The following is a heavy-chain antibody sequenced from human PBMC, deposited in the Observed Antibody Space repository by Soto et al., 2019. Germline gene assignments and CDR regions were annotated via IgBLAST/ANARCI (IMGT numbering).Heavy chain of an antibody. Sequence: EVQLVESGGVVVQPGGSLRLSCAASGFTFDDYTMHWVRQAPGKGLEWVSLLSWDGGSTYYAYSVKGRFTMSSDNSKNSLYLQMNSLRTEDTALDYCAKEGSRLGITILGVVGPPRGWFDPWGQGTLVTVSS. J-gene: IGHJ5*02. D-gene: IGHD3-3*01. CDR3: AKEGSRLGITILGVVGPPRGWFDP. CDR2: LSWDGGST. CDR1: GFTFDDYT. V-gene: IGHV3-43*01.